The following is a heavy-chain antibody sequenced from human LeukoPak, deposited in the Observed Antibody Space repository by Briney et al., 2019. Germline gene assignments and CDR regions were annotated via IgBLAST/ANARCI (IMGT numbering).Heavy chain of an antibody. J-gene: IGHJ4*02. CDR3: AKAQTNVWSGYYLNY. CDR1: GFTFSSFA. D-gene: IGHD3-3*01. Sequence: PGGSLRLSGAASGFTFSSFAMSWVRQAPGKGLEWVSAISGSGGSTYYADSVKGRFTISRDNSKNTLYLQMSSLRAEDTAVYYCAKAQTNVWSGYYLNYWGQGTLVTVSS. V-gene: IGHV3-23*01. CDR2: ISGSGGST.